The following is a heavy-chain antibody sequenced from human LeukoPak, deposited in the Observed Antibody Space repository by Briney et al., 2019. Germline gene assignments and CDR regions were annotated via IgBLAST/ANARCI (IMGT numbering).Heavy chain of an antibody. V-gene: IGHV1-18*01. CDR2: ISAYNGNT. CDR3: AREGNKDYYGSGSGNYYYYYMDV. D-gene: IGHD3-10*01. J-gene: IGHJ6*03. CDR1: GYTFTSYG. Sequence: ASVKVSCKASGYTFTSYGISWVRQAPGQGLEWMGWISAYNGNTNYAQKLQGRVTMTTDTSTSTAYMELRSLRSDDTAVYYCAREGNKDYYGSGSGNYYYYYMDVWGKGTMVTVSS.